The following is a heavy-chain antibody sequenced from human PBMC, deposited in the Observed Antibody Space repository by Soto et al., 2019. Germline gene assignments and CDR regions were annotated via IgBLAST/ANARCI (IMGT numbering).Heavy chain of an antibody. CDR2: INAGNGNT. Sequence: ASVKVSCKASGYTFTSYDINWVRQAPGQRLEWMGWINAGNGNTKYSQKFQGRVTITRDTSASTAYMELSSLRSEDTAVYYCARGIEGRFYYYYGMDVWGQGTTVTVSS. V-gene: IGHV1-3*01. J-gene: IGHJ6*02. D-gene: IGHD2-15*01. CDR3: ARGIEGRFYYYYGMDV. CDR1: GYTFTSYD.